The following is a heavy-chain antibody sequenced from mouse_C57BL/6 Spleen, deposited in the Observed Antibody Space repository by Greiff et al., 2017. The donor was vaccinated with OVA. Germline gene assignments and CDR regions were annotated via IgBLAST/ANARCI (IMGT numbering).Heavy chain of an antibody. J-gene: IGHJ4*01. D-gene: IGHD2-1*01. CDR2: IYPGSGST. CDR1: GYTFTSYW. CDR3: ARGGGVYGNGYAMDD. Sequence: QVQLQQPGAELVKPGASVKMSCKASGYTFTSYWITWVKQRPGQGLEWIGDIYPGSGSTNYNEKFKSKATLTVDTSSSTAYMQLSSLTSEDSAVYYCARGGGVYGNGYAMDDWGQGTSVTVSS. V-gene: IGHV1-55*01.